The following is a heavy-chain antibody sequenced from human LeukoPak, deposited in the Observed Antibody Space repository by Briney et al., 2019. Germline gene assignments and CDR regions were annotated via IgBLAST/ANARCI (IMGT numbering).Heavy chain of an antibody. CDR3: ARMAVAVWFDP. CDR1: GYTFTGYY. V-gene: IGHV1-2*02. CDR2: INPNSGGT. D-gene: IGHD6-19*01. Sequence: VASVKVSCKASGYTFTGYYMHWARQAPGQGLEWMGWINPNSGGTNYAQKFQGRVTMTRDTSISTAYMELSRLRSDDTAVYYCARMAVAVWFDPWGQGTLVTVSS. J-gene: IGHJ5*02.